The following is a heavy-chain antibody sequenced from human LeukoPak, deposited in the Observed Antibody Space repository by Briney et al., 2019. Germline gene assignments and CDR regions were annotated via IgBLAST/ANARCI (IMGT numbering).Heavy chain of an antibody. V-gene: IGHV4-34*01. Sequence: SETLSLTCAVYGGSFSGYYWSWIRQPPGKGLEWIGEINHSGSTNYNPSLKSRVTISVDTSKNQFSLKLSSVTAADTAVYYCAKIIVVVPAAMRRGDYWGQGTLVTVSS. CDR3: AKIIVVVPAAMRRGDY. D-gene: IGHD2-2*01. CDR2: INHSGST. CDR1: GGSFSGYY. J-gene: IGHJ4*02.